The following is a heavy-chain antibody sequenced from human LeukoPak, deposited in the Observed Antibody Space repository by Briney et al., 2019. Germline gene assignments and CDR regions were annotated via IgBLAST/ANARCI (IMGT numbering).Heavy chain of an antibody. CDR1: GFTFSHFW. D-gene: IGHD3-22*01. Sequence: PGGSLRLSCAASGFTFSHFWMSWVRQAPGKGLEWVSAISGSGGSTYYADSVKGRFTISRDNSKNTLYLQMNSLRAEDTAVYYCAKDVYYDSSGHNFYYYYYGMDVWGQGTTVTVSS. CDR2: ISGSGGST. J-gene: IGHJ6*02. CDR3: AKDVYYDSSGHNFYYYYYGMDV. V-gene: IGHV3-23*01.